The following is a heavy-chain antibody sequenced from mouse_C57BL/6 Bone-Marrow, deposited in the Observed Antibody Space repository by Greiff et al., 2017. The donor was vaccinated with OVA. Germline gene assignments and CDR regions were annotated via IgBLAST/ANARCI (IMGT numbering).Heavy chain of an antibody. CDR2: ISNGGGST. CDR3: ARHSPYYFDY. J-gene: IGHJ2*01. V-gene: IGHV5-12*01. CDR1: GFTFSDYY. Sequence: DVMLVESGGGLVQPGGSLKLSCAASGFTFSDYYMYWVRQTPEKRLEWVAYISNGGGSTYYPDTVKGRFTISRDKAKNTLYLQMSRLKSEDTAMYYCARHSPYYFDYWGQGTTLTVSS. D-gene: IGHD6-1*01.